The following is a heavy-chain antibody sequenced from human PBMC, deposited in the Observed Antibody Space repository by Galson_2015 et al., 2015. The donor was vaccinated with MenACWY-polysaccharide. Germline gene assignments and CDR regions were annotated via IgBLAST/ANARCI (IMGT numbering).Heavy chain of an antibody. Sequence: SLRLSCAASGFTFSSYAMNWVRQAPGKGLEWVAGIIGSGDSTYHADSVRGRLTISRDNSKNTLYLEMNSLRAEDTALYYCAKSRSVAAAVYDTWGQGTLVTVSS. CDR1: GFTFSSYA. D-gene: IGHD2-15*01. CDR3: AKSRSVAAAVYDT. V-gene: IGHV3-23*01. J-gene: IGHJ5*02. CDR2: IIGSGDST.